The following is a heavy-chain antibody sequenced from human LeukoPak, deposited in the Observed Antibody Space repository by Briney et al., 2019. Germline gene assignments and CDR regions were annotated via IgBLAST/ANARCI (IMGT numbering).Heavy chain of an antibody. V-gene: IGHV5-51*01. CDR1: GYSFTSYW. Sequence: GESLKISCKGSGYSFTSYWIGWVRQMPGRGLEWMGMLYPDGSATTYHPSFEGRVTISADKSVTPAYLEWNSLKASDTALYYCVRQGLQSGTYPAYWGPGTLVTVSS. CDR2: LYPDGSAT. D-gene: IGHD1-26*01. CDR3: VRQGLQSGTYPAY. J-gene: IGHJ4*02.